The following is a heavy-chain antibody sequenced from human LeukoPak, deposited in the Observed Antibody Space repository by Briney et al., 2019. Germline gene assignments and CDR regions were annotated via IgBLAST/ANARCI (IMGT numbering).Heavy chain of an antibody. Sequence: SETLSLTCAVSGGSISGSNWWSWVRQPPGKGLEWIGEIYRSGRTNPNPSLNSRVTISVDKSKSQFSLKLSSVTAAATAVYYCARNFDSWGQGTLVTVSS. CDR3: ARNFDS. V-gene: IGHV4-4*02. J-gene: IGHJ4*01. CDR1: GGSISGSNW. CDR2: IYRSGRT.